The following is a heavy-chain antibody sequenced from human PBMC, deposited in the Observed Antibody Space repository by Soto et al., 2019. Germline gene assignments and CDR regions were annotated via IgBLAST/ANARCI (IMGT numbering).Heavy chain of an antibody. J-gene: IGHJ6*02. CDR1: GYTFTSYA. CDR3: ARDYGMDV. CDR2: INAANGNT. V-gene: IGHV1-3*01. Sequence: QVQRVQSGAEVKKPGASVKVSCKASGYTFTSYAMHWVRQAPGQRPEWMGWINAANGNTKYSQKFQGRVTITRDTSASTTNMELRSLRSEDTAVYDCARDYGMDVWGQGSTVTVSS.